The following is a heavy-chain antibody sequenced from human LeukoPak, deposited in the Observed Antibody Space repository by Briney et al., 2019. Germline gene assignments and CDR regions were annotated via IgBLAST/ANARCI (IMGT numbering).Heavy chain of an antibody. CDR1: GGSFSGYY. Sequence: PSETLSLTCAVYGGSFSGYYWSWIRQPPGKGLEWIGRIYTSGSTNYNPSLKSRVTISVDTSKNQFSLKLSSVTAADTAVYYCARVTTGGYYNCWGQGTLVTVSS. V-gene: IGHV4-59*10. CDR2: IYTSGST. J-gene: IGHJ4*02. CDR3: ARVTTGGYYNC. D-gene: IGHD3-22*01.